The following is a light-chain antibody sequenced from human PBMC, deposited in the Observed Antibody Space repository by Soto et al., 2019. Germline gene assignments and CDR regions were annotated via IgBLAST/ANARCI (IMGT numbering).Light chain of an antibody. Sequence: EIVLTQSPGTLSLSPGERATLSCRASHSVSSSYLSWYKQKPGQAPRLLIYGASSRATGIPDRFSGSGSGTDFTLTISRLEPEDFAVYYCQQYGSPPPVTFGQGTRLEIK. CDR1: HSVSSSY. CDR2: GAS. J-gene: IGKJ5*01. V-gene: IGKV3-20*01. CDR3: QQYGSPPPVT.